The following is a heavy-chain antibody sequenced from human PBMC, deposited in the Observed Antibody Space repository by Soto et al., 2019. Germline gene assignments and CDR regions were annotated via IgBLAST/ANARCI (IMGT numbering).Heavy chain of an antibody. CDR1: GFTFSSYA. Sequence: QVQLVESGGGVVQPGRSLRLSCAASGFTFSSYAMHWVRQAPGKGLEWVAVISYDGSNKYYADSVKGRFTISRDNSKNTLYLQMNSLRAEDTAVYYCARVSQGTYYYYGMDVGGQGTTVTVSS. CDR3: ARVSQGTYYYYGMDV. J-gene: IGHJ6*02. CDR2: ISYDGSNK. V-gene: IGHV3-30-3*01. D-gene: IGHD1-26*01.